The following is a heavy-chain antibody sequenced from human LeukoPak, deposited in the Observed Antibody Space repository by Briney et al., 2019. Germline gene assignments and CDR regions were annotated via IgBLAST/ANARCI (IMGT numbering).Heavy chain of an antibody. J-gene: IGHJ4*02. CDR3: ARGWLSETTVVTPYDY. V-gene: IGHV1-69*13. CDR1: GGTFSSYA. CDR2: IIPIFGTA. D-gene: IGHD4-23*01. Sequence: ASVTVSCKASGGTFSSYAISWMRQAPGQGLEWMGGIIPIFGTANYAQKFQGRVTITAVESMSTAYMELSSLRSEDTAVYYCARGWLSETTVVTPYDYWGQGTLVTVSS.